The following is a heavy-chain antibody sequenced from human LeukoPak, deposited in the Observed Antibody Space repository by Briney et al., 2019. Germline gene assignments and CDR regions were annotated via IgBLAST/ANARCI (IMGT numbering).Heavy chain of an antibody. CDR2: ISGSGSNK. CDR3: AKDGYCSGGSCYKGDY. CDR1: GFTFSSYA. J-gene: IGHJ4*02. Sequence: GGSLRLSCAASGFTFSSYAMRWVRQAPGKGLEWVSAISGSGSNKYYADSVKGRFTISRDNSKNTLYLQMNSLRAEDTAVYYCAKDGYCSGGSCYKGDYWGQGTLVTVSS. V-gene: IGHV3-23*01. D-gene: IGHD2-15*01.